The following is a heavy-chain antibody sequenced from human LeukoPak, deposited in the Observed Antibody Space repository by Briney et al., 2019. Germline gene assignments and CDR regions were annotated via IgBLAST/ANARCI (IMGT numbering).Heavy chain of an antibody. V-gene: IGHV3-48*04. CDR3: ARDRRPGIAAAGSQSAFDI. D-gene: IGHD6-13*01. J-gene: IGHJ3*02. Sequence: GGSLRLSCAASGFKFSDFRMTWVRQTPGKGLEWVSYINRDSTVIYYLDSVRGRFTISRDNAKNSLYLQMNSLRAEDTAVYYCARDRRPGIAAAGSQSAFDIWGQGTMVTVSS. CDR1: GFKFSDFR. CDR2: INRDSTVI.